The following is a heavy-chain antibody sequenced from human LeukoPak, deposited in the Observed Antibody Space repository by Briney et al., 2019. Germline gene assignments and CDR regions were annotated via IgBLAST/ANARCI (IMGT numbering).Heavy chain of an antibody. D-gene: IGHD6-13*01. Sequence: PGGSLRLSCTASVFTFNSYAMSWVRQAPGKGLEWVSAISGSGCSTYYADSVKGRFTISRDNSKNTLYLQMNSLRAEDTSVYYCAKFTPQQGPSDYWGQGTLVTVSS. CDR1: VFTFNSYA. V-gene: IGHV3-23*01. CDR3: AKFTPQQGPSDY. J-gene: IGHJ4*02. CDR2: ISGSGCST.